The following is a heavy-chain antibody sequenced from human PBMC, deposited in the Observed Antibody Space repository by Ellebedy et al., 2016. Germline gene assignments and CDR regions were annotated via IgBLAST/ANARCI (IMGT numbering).Heavy chain of an antibody. J-gene: IGHJ4*02. V-gene: IGHV4-59*01. CDR2: IYYSGST. D-gene: IGHD3-16*02. CDR1: GGSISSYY. CDR3: ARVAFGGVIPDY. Sequence: SETLSLTCTVSGGSISSYYWSWIRQPPGKGLEWIGYIYYSGSTNYNPSLKSRVTISVDTSKNQFSLKLSSVTAADTAVYYCARVAFGGVIPDYWGQGTLVTVSS.